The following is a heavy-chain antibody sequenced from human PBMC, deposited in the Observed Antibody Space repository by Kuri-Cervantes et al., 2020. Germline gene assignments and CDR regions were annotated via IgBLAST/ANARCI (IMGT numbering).Heavy chain of an antibody. CDR2: INHSGST. CDR1: GGSISSYY. V-gene: IGHV4-34*01. Sequence: SETLSLTCTVSGGSISSYYWSWIRQPPGKGLEWIGEINHSGSTNYNPSLKSRVTISVDTSKNQFSLKLSSVTAADTAVYYCARDDYGDVGGYWGQGTLVTVSS. CDR3: ARDDYGDVGGY. J-gene: IGHJ4*02. D-gene: IGHD4-17*01.